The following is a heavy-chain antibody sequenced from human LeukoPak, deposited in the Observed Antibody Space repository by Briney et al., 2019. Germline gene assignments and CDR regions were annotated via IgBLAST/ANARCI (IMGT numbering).Heavy chain of an antibody. Sequence: ASVKVSCKASGYTFTSYDINWVRQATGQGLEWMGWMNPNSGNTGYAQKFQGRVTMTRNTSISTAYMELSSLRSEDTAVYYCARAVGGFLDFDYRGQGTLVTVSS. D-gene: IGHD3-10*01. CDR3: ARAVGGFLDFDY. V-gene: IGHV1-8*01. CDR2: MNPNSGNT. J-gene: IGHJ4*02. CDR1: GYTFTSYD.